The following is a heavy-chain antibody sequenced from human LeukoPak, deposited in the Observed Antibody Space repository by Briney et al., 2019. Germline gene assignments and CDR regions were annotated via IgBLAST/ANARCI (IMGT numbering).Heavy chain of an antibody. Sequence: PSETLSLTCTVSGDSINSYYWNWIRQPPGQGLEWIGYIYYSRRTDYNPSLKSRVTISVDTSKRQFSMKLKSVTAADTAVYFCARGRWLPNAFDIWVQGTMVTVFS. CDR1: GDSINSYY. CDR2: IYYSRRT. D-gene: IGHD5-24*01. CDR3: ARGRWLPNAFDI. V-gene: IGHV4-59*01. J-gene: IGHJ3*02.